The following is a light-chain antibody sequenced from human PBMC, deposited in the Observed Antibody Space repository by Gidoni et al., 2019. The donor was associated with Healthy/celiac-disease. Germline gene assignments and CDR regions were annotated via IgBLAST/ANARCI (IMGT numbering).Light chain of an antibody. J-gene: IGKJ4*01. V-gene: IGKV3-11*01. Sequence: EIVFTQSPATLSLSPGERATLSCRASQSVSSYLAWYQQKPGQAPRLLIYDASNRATGIPARFSGSGSGTDFTLTISSREPEDFAVYYCQQRSNWPPRRLTFGGGTKVEIK. CDR3: QQRSNWPPRRLT. CDR1: QSVSSY. CDR2: DAS.